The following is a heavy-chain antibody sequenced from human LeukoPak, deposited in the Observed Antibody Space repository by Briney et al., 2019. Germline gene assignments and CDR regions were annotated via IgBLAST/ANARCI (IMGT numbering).Heavy chain of an antibody. J-gene: IGHJ4*02. Sequence: SETLSLTCTVSGGSISSHSWSWIRQPPGKGLEWIGYVYDSGSTEYNPSLKSRVTISLDMPKNQFSLRLSSVTAADTAIYYCATDAYDSGAYYFLFDYWGQGTLVTVSS. CDR3: ATDAYDSGAYYFLFDY. CDR1: GGSISSHS. D-gene: IGHD3-22*01. V-gene: IGHV4-59*11. CDR2: VYDSGST.